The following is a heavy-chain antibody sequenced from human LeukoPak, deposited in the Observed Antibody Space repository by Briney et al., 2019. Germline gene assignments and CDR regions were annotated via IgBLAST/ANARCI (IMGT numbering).Heavy chain of an antibody. J-gene: IGHJ6*02. D-gene: IGHD6-13*01. CDR2: IIPILGIA. Sequence: GASVKVSCKASGCTFSSYAISWVRQAPGQGLEWMGRIIPILGIANYAQKFQGRVTITADKSTSTAYMELSSLRSEDTAVYYCARPPNGYSSSWDYYGMDVWGQGTTVTVSS. CDR3: ARPPNGYSSSWDYYGMDV. CDR1: GCTFSSYA. V-gene: IGHV1-69*04.